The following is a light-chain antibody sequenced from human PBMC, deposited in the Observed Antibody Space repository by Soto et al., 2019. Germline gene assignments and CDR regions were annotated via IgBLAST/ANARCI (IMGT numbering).Light chain of an antibody. J-gene: IGLJ7*01. Sequence: QDVVTQEPSLTVSPGGTVTLTCGSSTGAVTSGHYPYWFQQKPGQAPRTLIYDTSNKHSWTPARFSGSLLGGKAALTLSGAQPEDEAEYYCLLSYSGARSYAVFGGGTQLTVL. CDR3: LLSYSGARSYAV. V-gene: IGLV7-46*01. CDR1: TGAVTSGHY. CDR2: DTS.